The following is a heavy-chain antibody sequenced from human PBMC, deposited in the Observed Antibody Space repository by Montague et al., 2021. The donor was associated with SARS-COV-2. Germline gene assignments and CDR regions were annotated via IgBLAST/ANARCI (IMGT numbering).Heavy chain of an antibody. CDR1: GGSFSGYY. CDR2: IYYTGNT. Sequence: SETLSLTCAVYGGSFSGYYWSWIRQTPGKGLEWIGEIYYTGNTNYNPSLKSRVTIFIDKSKNHFSLQLSSVTAADTAVYYCARGGTYHYGMDVWGQGTTVAVSS. CDR3: ARGGTYHYGMDV. V-gene: IGHV4-34*01. J-gene: IGHJ6*02. D-gene: IGHD3-10*01.